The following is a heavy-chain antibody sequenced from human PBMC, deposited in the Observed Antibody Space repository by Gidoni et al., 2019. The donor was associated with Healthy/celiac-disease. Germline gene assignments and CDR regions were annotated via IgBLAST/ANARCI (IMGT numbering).Heavy chain of an antibody. V-gene: IGHV3-33*01. J-gene: IGHJ4*02. D-gene: IGHD4-17*01. CDR3: ARAPVYGDLNIDD. CDR1: GFTLLSYG. Sequence: QVQLVESGGGVVQPGRSLRLSCAAYGFTLLSYGMNCVRQAPGKGLEWVAVRWYDGSNKYYVDSVTGRFTISIDNSKNTLYLQMNSLRAEDTAVYYLARAPVYGDLNIDDWGQGTLVTVSS. CDR2: RWYDGSNK.